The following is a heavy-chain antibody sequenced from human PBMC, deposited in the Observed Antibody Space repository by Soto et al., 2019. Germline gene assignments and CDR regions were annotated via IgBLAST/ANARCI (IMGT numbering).Heavy chain of an antibody. J-gene: IGHJ4*02. V-gene: IGHV3-23*01. CDR1: GFTFSGYA. CDR3: AKDLMVSMIAIERVLPYDY. D-gene: IGHD2-21*01. Sequence: PGGSLRLSCAASGFTFSGYAMSWVRQAPGKGLEWVSAISGSGGSTYYADSVKGRFTISRDNSKNTLYLQMNSLRAEDTAVYYCAKDLMVSMIAIERVLPYDYWGQGTLVTVSS. CDR2: ISGSGGST.